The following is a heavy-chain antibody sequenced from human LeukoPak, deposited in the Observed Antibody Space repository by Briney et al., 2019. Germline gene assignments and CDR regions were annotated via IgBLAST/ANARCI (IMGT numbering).Heavy chain of an antibody. Sequence: GRSLRLSCAASGFTFSSYAMHWVRQAPGKGLEWVAVISYDGSNKYYADSVEGRFTISRDNSKNTLYLQMNSLRAEDTAVYYCARDRAVPAAKTYYFDYGGQGTLVTVSS. CDR2: ISYDGSNK. J-gene: IGHJ4*02. CDR1: GFTFSSYA. CDR3: ARDRAVPAAKTYYFDY. V-gene: IGHV3-30-3*01. D-gene: IGHD2-2*01.